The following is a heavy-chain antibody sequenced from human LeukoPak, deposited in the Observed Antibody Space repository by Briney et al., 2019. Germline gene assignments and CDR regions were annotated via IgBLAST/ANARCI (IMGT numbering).Heavy chain of an antibody. D-gene: IGHD6-19*01. CDR1: GYTFRNYY. J-gene: IGHJ3*02. Sequence: ASVTVSCKASGYTFRNYYMHWVRQAPGQGLEWLGMINPSGGSTAYPQKFQGRVTMTRDMSTSTVYLQLSSLRSEDTAVYFCARDRRLAGGDNDAFDIWGQGTMVTVSS. CDR2: INPSGGST. CDR3: ARDRRLAGGDNDAFDI. V-gene: IGHV1-46*01.